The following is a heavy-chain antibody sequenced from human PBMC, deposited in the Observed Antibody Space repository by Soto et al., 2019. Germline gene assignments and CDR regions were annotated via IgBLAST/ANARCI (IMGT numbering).Heavy chain of an antibody. Sequence: EASAKVSCKASGGTFSSYAISWVRQAPGQGLEWMGGIIPIFGTANYAQKFQGRVTITADESTSTAYMELSSLRSEDTAVYYCARPEQYDRKSEDAFDIWGQGTMVTVSS. CDR1: GGTFSSYA. CDR3: ARPEQYDRKSEDAFDI. D-gene: IGHD3-22*01. J-gene: IGHJ3*02. V-gene: IGHV1-69*13. CDR2: IIPIFGTA.